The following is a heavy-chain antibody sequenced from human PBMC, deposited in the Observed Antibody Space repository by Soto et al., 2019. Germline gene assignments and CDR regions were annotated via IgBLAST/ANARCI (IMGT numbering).Heavy chain of an antibody. D-gene: IGHD2-15*01. V-gene: IGHV4-39*01. J-gene: IGHJ4*02. CDR1: GGSINSNNYY. CDR2: IYYDGST. Sequence: SETLSLTCTVSGGSINSNNYYWAWIRQPPGKGLAWIASIYYDGSTYYNPSLKSRATISIDTSKNQFSLRLRSVTAADTAIYYCAKVVVAATRHTDFASWGQGTLVTVSS. CDR3: AKVVVAATRHTDFAS.